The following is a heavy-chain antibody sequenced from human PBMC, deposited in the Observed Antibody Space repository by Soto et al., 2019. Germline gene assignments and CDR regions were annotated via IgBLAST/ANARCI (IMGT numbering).Heavy chain of an antibody. D-gene: IGHD3-16*01. CDR1: GGSFSGYY. V-gene: IGHV4-34*01. CDR2: INHSGST. CDR3: ATVGGYYYYYGMDV. J-gene: IGHJ6*02. Sequence: QVQLQQWGAGLLKPSETLSLTCAVYGGSFSGYYWSWIRQPPGKGLEWIGEINHSGSTNYNPSLKSRVTISVDTSKNQFSLKLSSVTAADTAVYYCATVGGYYYYYGMDVWGQGTTVTVSS.